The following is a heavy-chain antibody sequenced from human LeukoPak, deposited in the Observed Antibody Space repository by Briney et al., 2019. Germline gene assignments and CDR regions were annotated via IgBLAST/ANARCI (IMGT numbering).Heavy chain of an antibody. CDR2: ISGSGGST. CDR1: GVTFRIYA. CDR3: AKGPSSGSIPPYFQH. Sequence: KPGGSLRLSCAASGVTFRIYAMSWVRQAPGKGLEWVSAISGSGGSTYYADSMKGRFTISRDNSKNTLYLQMNSLRAEDTAVYYCAKGPSSGSIPPYFQHWGQGTLVTVSS. V-gene: IGHV3-23*01. J-gene: IGHJ1*01. D-gene: IGHD6-19*01.